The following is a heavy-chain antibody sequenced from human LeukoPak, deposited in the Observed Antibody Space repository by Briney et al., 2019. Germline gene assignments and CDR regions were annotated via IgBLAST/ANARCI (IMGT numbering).Heavy chain of an antibody. J-gene: IGHJ4*02. CDR3: TRGRYGSGSFDY. D-gene: IGHD3-10*01. CDR2: IYSGGST. Sequence: GGSLRPSCAASGFTVSSNYMSWVRQAPGKGLEWVSVIYSGGSTYYADSMKGRFTISRDNSKNTAYLQMNSLKIEDTAVYYCTRGRYGSGSFDYWGQGTLVTVSS. V-gene: IGHV3-53*03. CDR1: GFTVSSNY.